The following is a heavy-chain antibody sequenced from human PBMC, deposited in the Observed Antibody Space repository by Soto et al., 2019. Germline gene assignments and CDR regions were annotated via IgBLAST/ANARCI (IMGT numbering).Heavy chain of an antibody. V-gene: IGHV4-59*08. CDR2: IYYSGST. CDR3: ARHPPGGAEDTSYYRAV. D-gene: IGHD3-16*01. Sequence: NPSETLSLTCTVSVGSISSYYWSWIRQPPGKGLEWIGYIYYSGSTNYNPSLKSRVTISVDTSKNQFSLKLSSVTAADTAVYYCARHPPGGAEDTSYYRAVGGKGPTSTFPS. CDR1: VGSISSYY. J-gene: IGHJ6*03.